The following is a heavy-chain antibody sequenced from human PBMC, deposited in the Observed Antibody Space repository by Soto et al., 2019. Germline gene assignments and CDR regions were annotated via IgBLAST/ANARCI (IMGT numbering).Heavy chain of an antibody. CDR2: ISYDGSNK. Sequence: GGSLRLSCAASGFTFSSYAMHWVRQAPGKGLEWVAVISYDGSNKYYADSVKGRFTISRDNSKNTLYLQMNSLRAEDTAVYYCARDYFDSSGYYYTGVMDVSGQGTTVTVSS. CDR1: GFTFSSYA. CDR3: ARDYFDSSGYYYTGVMDV. D-gene: IGHD3-22*01. V-gene: IGHV3-30-3*01. J-gene: IGHJ6*02.